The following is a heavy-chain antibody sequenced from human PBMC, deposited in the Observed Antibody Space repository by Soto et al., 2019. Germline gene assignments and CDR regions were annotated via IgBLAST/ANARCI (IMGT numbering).Heavy chain of an antibody. D-gene: IGHD3-22*01. Sequence: QVQLVQSGAEVRRPGTSVRISCTTSGSNFNTYGIIWVRQVPGEGLEWMGWISGYNGFTKYAQSLEDRGTLSTDMSTSTAFLELRNLRSGDTALYFCARDRDYSHTDADIDYWGQGTLVTVSS. J-gene: IGHJ4*02. CDR3: ARDRDYSHTDADIDY. V-gene: IGHV1-18*01. CDR2: ISGYNGFT. CDR1: GSNFNTYG.